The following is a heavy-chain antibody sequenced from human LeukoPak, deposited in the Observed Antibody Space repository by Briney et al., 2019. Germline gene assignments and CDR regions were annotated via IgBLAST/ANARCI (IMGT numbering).Heavy chain of an antibody. CDR2: INWNGGST. J-gene: IGHJ4*02. Sequence: GGSLRLSCAASGFTFDDYSMTWVRQAPGKGLEWVSGINWNGGSTGYADSVKGRFTISRDNAMNSLYLQMNSLRAEDTALYYCARSRHSYDSSGFPHYWGQGTLVTVSS. V-gene: IGHV3-20*04. CDR3: ARSRHSYDSSGFPHY. CDR1: GFTFDDYS. D-gene: IGHD3-22*01.